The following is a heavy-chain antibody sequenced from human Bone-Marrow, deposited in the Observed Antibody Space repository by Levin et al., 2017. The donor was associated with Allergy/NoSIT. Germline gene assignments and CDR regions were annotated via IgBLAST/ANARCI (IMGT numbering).Heavy chain of an antibody. D-gene: IGHD3-16*01. V-gene: IGHV3-33*01. CDR2: IYFNGNFE. CDR1: GFTFSSFG. CDR3: ARDYADHEDSEYFEH. J-gene: IGHJ1*01. Sequence: GESLKISCAASGFTFSSFGMHWVRQAPGKGLEWIAFIYFNGNFEYYADSVKGRFTVSRDNSRNTLYLQMNRVRVEDTAMYFCARDYADHEDSEYFEHWGQGTLVTVSS.